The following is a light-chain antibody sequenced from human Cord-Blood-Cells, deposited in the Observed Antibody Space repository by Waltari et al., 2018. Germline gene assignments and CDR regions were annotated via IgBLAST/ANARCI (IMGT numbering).Light chain of an antibody. CDR1: SRDVGSYNL. CDR3: CSYAGSSTVV. V-gene: IGLV2-23*01. J-gene: IGLJ2*01. Sequence: QSALTQPASVSGSPGTSITIPCTGTSRDVGSYNLVSWYQQHPGKAPKLMIYEGSKRPSGVSNRFSGSKSDNTASLTISGRQAEDEADYYCCSYAGSSTVVFGGGTKLTVL. CDR2: EGS.